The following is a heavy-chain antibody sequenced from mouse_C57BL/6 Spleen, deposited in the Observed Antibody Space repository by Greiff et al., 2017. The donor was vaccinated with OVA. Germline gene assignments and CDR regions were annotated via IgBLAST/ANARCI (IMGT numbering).Heavy chain of an antibody. J-gene: IGHJ2*01. D-gene: IGHD3-3*01. CDR3: ARRAGTRETCYFDY. Sequence: VQRVESGPELVKPGASVKISCKASGYAFSSSWMNWVKQRPGKGLEWIGRIYPGDGDTNYNGKFKGKATLTADKSSSTAYMQLSSLTSEDSAVYFCARRAGTRETCYFDYWGQGTTLTVSS. CDR2: IYPGDGDT. CDR1: GYAFSSSW. V-gene: IGHV1-82*01.